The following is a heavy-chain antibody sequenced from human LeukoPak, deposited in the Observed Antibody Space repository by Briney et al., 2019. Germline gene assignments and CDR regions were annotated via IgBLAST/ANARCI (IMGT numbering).Heavy chain of an antibody. J-gene: IGHJ4*02. CDR1: GFTFSSYA. CDR3: AKKYDSSGYYRLRGSYYDY. D-gene: IGHD3-22*01. CDR2: ISGSGGST. Sequence: GGSLRLSCAASGFTFSSYAMSWVRQAPGKGLEWVSAISGSGGSTYYADSVKGRFTTSRDNSKNTLYLQMNSLRAEDTAVYYCAKKYDSSGYYRLRGSYYDYWGQGTLVTVSS. V-gene: IGHV3-23*01.